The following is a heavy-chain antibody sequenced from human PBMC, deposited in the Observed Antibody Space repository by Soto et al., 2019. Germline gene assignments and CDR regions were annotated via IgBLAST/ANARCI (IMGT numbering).Heavy chain of an antibody. CDR3: ARGRDIVVVPAAIPVPLGMDV. CDR2: IYYSGST. Sequence: SLTCTVSGDSISSGSYWGWIRQPPGKGLEWIGYIYYSGSTYYNPSLKSRVTISVDTSKNQFSLKLSSVTAADTAVYYCARGRDIVVVPAAIPVPLGMDVWGQGTTVNRLL. V-gene: IGHV4-30-4*01. CDR1: GDSISSGSY. J-gene: IGHJ6*02. D-gene: IGHD2-2*02.